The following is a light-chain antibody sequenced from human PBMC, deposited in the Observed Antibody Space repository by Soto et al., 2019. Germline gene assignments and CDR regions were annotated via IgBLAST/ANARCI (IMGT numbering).Light chain of an antibody. Sequence: DTMLTQSPGTLALSPGEGAILSCRASQSLSGRYLAWYQQKPGQAPRLLIYGASTRATGIPDRFSGSGSGTDFTLTISRLEPEDFAVYYCQQYDSSPRTFGQGTKVDIK. V-gene: IGKV3-20*01. J-gene: IGKJ1*01. CDR2: GAS. CDR1: QSLSGRY. CDR3: QQYDSSPRT.